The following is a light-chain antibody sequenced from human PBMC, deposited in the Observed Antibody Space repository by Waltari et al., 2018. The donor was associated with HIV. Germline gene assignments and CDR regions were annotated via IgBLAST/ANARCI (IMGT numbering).Light chain of an antibody. V-gene: IGKV1-27*01. CDR1: QAISNN. CDR2: GAS. CDR3: QNYNSAPPT. J-gene: IGKJ5*01. Sequence: DIQMTQPPSSLSASVGDRVTITCRASQAISNNLAWYQQKPGKVPRLLIYGASTVQSGVPSRFSGSGSGTEFTLTISSLQPDDVATYYCQNYNSAPPTFGQGTRLDIK.